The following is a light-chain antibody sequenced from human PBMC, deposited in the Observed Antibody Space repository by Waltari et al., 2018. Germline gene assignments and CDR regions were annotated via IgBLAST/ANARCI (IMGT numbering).Light chain of an antibody. CDR3: ASWDDKLNAWV. J-gene: IGLJ3*02. Sequence: QSVVTQPPSASGTPGQRVTISCSGSSSNIGDNHVYWYQQVPGTAPKLLVHTNKGRPPGVPARFTASKSGTSASLAIYGLRSEDEADYYCASWDDKLNAWVIGGGTRLTVL. CDR1: SSNIGDNH. CDR2: TNK. V-gene: IGLV1-47*01.